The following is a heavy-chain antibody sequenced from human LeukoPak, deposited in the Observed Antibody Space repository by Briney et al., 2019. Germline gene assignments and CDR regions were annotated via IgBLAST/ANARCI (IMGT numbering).Heavy chain of an antibody. CDR1: GGTFSSYA. CDR3: ASHADYDFWSGYYSYNWFDP. Sequence: GASVKVSCKASGGTFSSYAISWVRQAPGQGLEWMGRIIPIFGTANYAQKFQGRVTITTDESTSTAYMELSSLRSEDTAVHYCASHADYDFWSGYYSYNWFDPWGQGTLVTVSS. V-gene: IGHV1-69*05. CDR2: IIPIFGTA. J-gene: IGHJ5*02. D-gene: IGHD3-3*01.